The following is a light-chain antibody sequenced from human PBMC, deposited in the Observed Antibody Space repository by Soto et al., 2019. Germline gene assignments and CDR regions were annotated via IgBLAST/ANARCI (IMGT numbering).Light chain of an antibody. CDR3: QQYGKT. Sequence: IVLTQSPGTLSLSPGESATPSCRASQSVSNNYLAWYQQKPGQAPRLLIYGASNRATGIPDRFSGSGSGTDFTLTISRLEPEDFAVYYCQQYGKTFGQGTKVDI. J-gene: IGKJ1*01. CDR1: QSVSNNY. V-gene: IGKV3-20*01. CDR2: GAS.